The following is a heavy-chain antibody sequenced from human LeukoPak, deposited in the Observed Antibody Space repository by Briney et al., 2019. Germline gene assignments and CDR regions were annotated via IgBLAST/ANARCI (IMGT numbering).Heavy chain of an antibody. D-gene: IGHD3-10*01. J-gene: IGHJ4*02. CDR2: ISSSSSYI. CDR1: GFTFSSYS. V-gene: IGHV3-21*01. Sequence: GGSLRLSCAASGFTFSSYSMNWVRQAPGKGLEWVLSISSSSSYIYYADSVKGRFTISRDNAKNSLYLQMNSLRAEDTAVYYCARDRVWFGEFSDFDYWGQGTLVTVSS. CDR3: ARDRVWFGEFSDFDY.